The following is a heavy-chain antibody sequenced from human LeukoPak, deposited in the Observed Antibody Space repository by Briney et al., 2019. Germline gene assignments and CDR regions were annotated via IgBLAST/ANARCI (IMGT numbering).Heavy chain of an antibody. V-gene: IGHV4-34*01. CDR2: INHSGST. CDR1: GGSFSGYY. J-gene: IGHJ6*02. D-gene: IGHD3-9*01. Sequence: SETLSLTCAVYGGSFSGYYRSWIRQPPGKGLEWIGEINHSGSTNYNPSLKSRVTISVDTSKNQFSLKLSSVTAADTAVYYCARVPLLRYFDWLFQGYYYYGMDVWGQGTTVTVSS. CDR3: ARVPLLRYFDWLFQGYYYYGMDV.